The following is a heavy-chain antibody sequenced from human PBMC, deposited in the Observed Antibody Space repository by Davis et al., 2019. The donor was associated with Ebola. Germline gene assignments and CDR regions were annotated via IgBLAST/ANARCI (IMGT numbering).Heavy chain of an antibody. V-gene: IGHV3-48*02. J-gene: IGHJ4*02. D-gene: IGHD1-26*01. CDR3: AKDSIEGATTGFSPDY. Sequence: GESLKISCAASGFTFSSYSLNWVRQAPGKGLEWVSYISSSSSTIYYADSVKGRFTISRDNAKNSLYLQMNSLRDEDTAVYYCAKDSIEGATTGFSPDYWGQGTLVTVSS. CDR2: ISSSSSTI. CDR1: GFTFSSYS.